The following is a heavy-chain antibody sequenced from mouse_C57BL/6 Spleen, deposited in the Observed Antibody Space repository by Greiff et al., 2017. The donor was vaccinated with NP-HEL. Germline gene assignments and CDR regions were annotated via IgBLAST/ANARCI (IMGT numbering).Heavy chain of an antibody. V-gene: IGHV1-58*01. CDR2: IYIGNGYT. D-gene: IGHD1-1*01. Sequence: EVKVVESGAELVRPGSSVKMSCKTSGYTFTSYGINWVKQRPGQGLEWIGYIYIGNGYTEYNEKFKGKATLTSDTSSSTAYMQLSSLTSEDSAIYCCAKGAYYGSSGYAMDYWGQGTSVTVSS. J-gene: IGHJ4*01. CDR1: GYTFTSYG. CDR3: AKGAYYGSSGYAMDY.